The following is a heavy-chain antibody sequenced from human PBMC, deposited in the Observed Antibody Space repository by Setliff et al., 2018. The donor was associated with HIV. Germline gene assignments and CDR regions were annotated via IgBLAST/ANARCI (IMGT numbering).Heavy chain of an antibody. Sequence: ASVKVSCKASGYTFTDYYIHWVRQAPGQGLQWMGWVNPNSGGTNSAQEFQGRVTMTRDTSISTAYMELGSLRSEDTAVYYCATGIRVTGSDYFDYWGQGTLVTVSS. CDR1: GYTFTDYY. V-gene: IGHV1-2*02. D-gene: IGHD3-10*01. CDR3: ATGIRVTGSDYFDY. CDR2: VNPNSGGT. J-gene: IGHJ4*02.